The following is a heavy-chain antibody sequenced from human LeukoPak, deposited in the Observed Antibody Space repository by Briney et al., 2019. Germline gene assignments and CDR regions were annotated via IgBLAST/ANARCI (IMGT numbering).Heavy chain of an antibody. CDR2: IIPILGIA. CDR3: ARDLDCSSTSCYAAGVPGY. V-gene: IGHV1-69*04. J-gene: IGHJ4*02. D-gene: IGHD2-2*01. Sequence: SVKVSCKASGGTFSSYAISWVRQAPGQGLEWMGRIIPILGIANYAQKFQGRVTITADKSTSTAYMELSSLRSEDTAVYYCARDLDCSSTSCYAAGVPGYWGQGTLVTVSS. CDR1: GGTFSSYA.